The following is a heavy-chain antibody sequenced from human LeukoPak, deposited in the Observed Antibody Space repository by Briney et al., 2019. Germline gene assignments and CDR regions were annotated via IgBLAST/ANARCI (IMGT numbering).Heavy chain of an antibody. CDR3: ASSYRATVTTYYYYGMDV. V-gene: IGHV4-34*01. Sequence: PSETLSLTCAVYGGSFSGYYWSWIRQPPGKGLEWIGEINHSGSTNYNPSLKSRVTISVDTSKNQFSLKLNSVTAADTAVYYCASSYRATVTTYYYYGMDVWGQGTTVTVSS. J-gene: IGHJ6*02. D-gene: IGHD1/OR15-1a*01. CDR2: INHSGST. CDR1: GGSFSGYY.